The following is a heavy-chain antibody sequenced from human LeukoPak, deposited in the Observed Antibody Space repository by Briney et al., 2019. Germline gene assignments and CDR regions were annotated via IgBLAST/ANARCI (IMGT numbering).Heavy chain of an antibody. V-gene: IGHV3-30*02. D-gene: IGHD7-27*01. Sequence: GGSLRLSCVVSGFTFSSYGMHWVRQAPGKGLEWVAFIRYDGSNKYYADSVKGRFTISRDNSKNTLYLQMNSLRAEDTAVYYCARDAGTPWGTAFDIWGQGTMVTVSS. CDR2: IRYDGSNK. CDR3: ARDAGTPWGTAFDI. J-gene: IGHJ3*02. CDR1: GFTFSSYG.